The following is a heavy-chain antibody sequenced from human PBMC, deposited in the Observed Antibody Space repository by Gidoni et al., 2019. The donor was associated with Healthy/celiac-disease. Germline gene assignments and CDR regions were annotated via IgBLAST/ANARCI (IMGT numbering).Heavy chain of an antibody. J-gene: IGHJ6*02. V-gene: IGHV4-30-4*01. CDR2: IYYSGST. CDR3: ARAGVDIVATTTYYYGMDV. Sequence: QVQLQESGPGLVKPSQTLSLTCTVSGGSISSGDYYWSWIRQPPGKGLEWIGYIYYSGSTYYNPSLKSRVTISVDTSKNQFSLKLSSVTAADTAVYYCARAGVDIVATTTYYYGMDVWGQGTTVTVSS. CDR1: GGSISSGDYY. D-gene: IGHD5-12*01.